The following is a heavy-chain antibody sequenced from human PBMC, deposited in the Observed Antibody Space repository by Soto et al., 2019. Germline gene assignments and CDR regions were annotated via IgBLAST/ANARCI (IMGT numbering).Heavy chain of an antibody. Sequence: QVQLVQSGAEVKKPGASVKVACKASDYTITSYDISWVRQAPGQGLEWMGWISAYSGNTNYAQKFQGRVTMTTDTSTSTAYMELRSLRSDDTAVYYCAREGQTVYYFDYWGRGTLVTVSS. J-gene: IGHJ4*02. CDR3: AREGQTVYYFDY. V-gene: IGHV1-18*01. CDR1: DYTITSYD. CDR2: ISAYSGNT.